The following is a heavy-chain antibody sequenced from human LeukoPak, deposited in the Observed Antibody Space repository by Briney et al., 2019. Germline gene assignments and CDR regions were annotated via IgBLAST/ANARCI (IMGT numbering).Heavy chain of an antibody. J-gene: IGHJ6*02. D-gene: IGHD2-2*01. CDR3: ARGSRYQLLFTTPRYYHYGMDV. CDR2: INHSGCT. Sequence: SGTLSLTCAVYGGSFSGYYWSWIRQPPGKGLEWIGEINHSGCTNYNPSLKSRVTISVDTSKNQFSLKLSSVTAADTAVYYCARGSRYQLLFTTPRYYHYGMDVWGQGTTVTVSS. V-gene: IGHV4-34*01. CDR1: GGSFSGYY.